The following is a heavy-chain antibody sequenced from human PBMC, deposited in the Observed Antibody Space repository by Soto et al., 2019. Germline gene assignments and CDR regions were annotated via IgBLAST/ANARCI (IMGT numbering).Heavy chain of an antibody. CDR1: GYTLTELS. Sequence: ASVKVSCKVSGYTLTELSMHWVRQAPGKGLEWMGGFDPEDGETIYAQKFQGRVTMTEDTSTDTAYMELSSLRSEDTAVYYCATVMSPKYCSSTSCQDNWFDPPGQGTRVTVSS. V-gene: IGHV1-24*01. CDR3: ATVMSPKYCSSTSCQDNWFDP. D-gene: IGHD2-2*01. CDR2: FDPEDGET. J-gene: IGHJ5*02.